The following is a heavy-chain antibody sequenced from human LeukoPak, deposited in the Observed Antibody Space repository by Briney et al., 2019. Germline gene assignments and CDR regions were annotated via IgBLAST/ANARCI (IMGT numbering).Heavy chain of an antibody. J-gene: IGHJ4*02. Sequence: GKSLRLSCTASGFTFSSTGMHWVRQAPGKGLEWVAFIRYDGSNKYYADSVKGRFTISRDNSKNTLYLQMYSLRAEGTAVYYCANGYCSSASCYDWVYWGQGTLVTVSS. CDR1: GFTFSSTG. V-gene: IGHV3-30*02. CDR3: ANGYCSSASCYDWVY. D-gene: IGHD2-2*01. CDR2: IRYDGSNK.